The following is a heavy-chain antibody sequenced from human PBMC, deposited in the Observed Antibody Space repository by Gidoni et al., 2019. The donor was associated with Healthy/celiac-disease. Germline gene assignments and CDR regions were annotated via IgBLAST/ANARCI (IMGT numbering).Heavy chain of an antibody. J-gene: IGHJ2*01. CDR2: ISGSGGST. V-gene: IGHV3-23*01. Sequence: EVQLLESGGGLVQPGGSLRLSCAASGFTFSSYAMSWVRQAPGKGLEWVSAISGSGGSTYYADSVKGRFTISRDNSKNTLYLQMNSLRAEDTAVYYCAKDNCSGGSCYYYWYFDLWGHGTLVTVSS. CDR1: GFTFSSYA. D-gene: IGHD2-15*01. CDR3: AKDNCSGGSCYYYWYFDL.